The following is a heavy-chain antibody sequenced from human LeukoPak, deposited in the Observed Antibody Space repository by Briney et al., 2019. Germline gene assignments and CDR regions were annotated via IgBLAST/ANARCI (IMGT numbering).Heavy chain of an antibody. CDR1: GFTFSSYA. CDR3: AKGGRSSGYYWDVDY. J-gene: IGHJ4*02. Sequence: PGGSLRLSCAASGFTFSSYAMSWVRQAPGKGLEWVSAISGSGGSTYYADSVKGRFTISRDNSKNTLYLQMNSLRAEDTAVYYCAKGGRSSGYYWDVDYWGQGTLVTVSS. CDR2: ISGSGGST. D-gene: IGHD3-22*01. V-gene: IGHV3-23*01.